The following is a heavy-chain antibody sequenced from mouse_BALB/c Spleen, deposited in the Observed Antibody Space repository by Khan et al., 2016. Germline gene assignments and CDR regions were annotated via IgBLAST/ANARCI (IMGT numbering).Heavy chain of an antibody. CDR2: IYPGDDDT. J-gene: IGHJ3*01. D-gene: IGHD2-14*01. V-gene: IGHV1-87*01. CDR3: ARGGTSGSPFAY. CDR1: GYTFTTYW. Sequence: QVQLKQSGAELARPGASVKLSCKASGYTFTTYWMQWVKQRPGQGLEWIGAIYPGDDDTRYTQKFKGKATLTVDESSRQAYMQLSSLASEDSAVSYCARGGTSGSPFAYWGQGTLVTVSA.